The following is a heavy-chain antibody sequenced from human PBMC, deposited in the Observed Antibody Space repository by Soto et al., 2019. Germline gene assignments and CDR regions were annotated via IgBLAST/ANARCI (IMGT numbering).Heavy chain of an antibody. CDR2: IYYSGST. J-gene: IGHJ6*02. V-gene: IGHV4-31*03. D-gene: IGHD6-6*01. CDR1: GGSISSGGYF. Sequence: SETLSLTCTVSGGSISSGGYFWSWIRQHPGKGLEWIGFIYYSGSTYYNPSLKSRVTISVDTSKNQFSLKLSSVTAADTAVYYCAREGAAPYCYYGMDVGGQGTTVTVSS. CDR3: AREGAAPYCYYGMDV.